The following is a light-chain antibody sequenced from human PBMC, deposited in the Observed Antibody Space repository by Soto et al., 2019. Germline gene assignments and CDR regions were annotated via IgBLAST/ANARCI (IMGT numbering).Light chain of an antibody. V-gene: IGLV2-14*01. J-gene: IGLJ1*01. Sequence: QSALTQPASVSGSPGQSITISCTGTSSDVGGYNYVSWYQQHPGKAPKFMIYDVSNRPSGVSNRFSGSKAVNTAPLTISGLQAEDEADYYCSSYTTSNTRQIVFGTGTKVTVL. CDR3: SSYTTSNTRQIV. CDR2: DVS. CDR1: SSDVGGYNY.